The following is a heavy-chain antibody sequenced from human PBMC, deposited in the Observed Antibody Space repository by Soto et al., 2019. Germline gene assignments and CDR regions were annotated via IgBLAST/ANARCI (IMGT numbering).Heavy chain of an antibody. J-gene: IGHJ5*02. V-gene: IGHV3-21*01. CDR1: GFTLKTYN. Sequence: EVQLVESGGGLVKPGGSLRLSCEASGFTLKTYNMYWVRQAPGKGLEWVASISGSSSYIQYADSVKGRFTMSRDNAKNSRYLQMDSLRAEDTAVYYCSRETTNWFDPWGQGTLVIVSP. D-gene: IGHD1-1*01. CDR2: ISGSSSYI. CDR3: SRETTNWFDP.